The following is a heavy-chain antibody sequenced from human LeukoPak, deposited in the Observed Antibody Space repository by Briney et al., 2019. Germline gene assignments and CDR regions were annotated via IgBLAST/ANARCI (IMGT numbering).Heavy chain of an antibody. CDR2: ISGSGGST. CDR1: GFTFSSYG. CDR3: AKDPDSSSWYP. J-gene: IGHJ5*02. Sequence: GGSLRLSCAASGFTFSSYGMNWVRQAPGKGLEWVSGISGSGGSTHYADSVKGRFTISRDNSKNTLYLQMNSLRAEDTAVYYCAKDPDSSSWYPWGQGTLVTVSS. D-gene: IGHD6-13*01. V-gene: IGHV3-23*01.